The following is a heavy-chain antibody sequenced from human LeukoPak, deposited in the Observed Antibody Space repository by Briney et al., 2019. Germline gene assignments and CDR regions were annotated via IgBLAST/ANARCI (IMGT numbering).Heavy chain of an antibody. Sequence: GESLRLSCAASGFTFSSYAMSWVRQALGKGLEWVSAISGSGGSTYYADSVKGRFTISRDNSKNTLYLQMNSLRAEDTAVYYCAKDRVYCSSTSCYPYYFDYWGQGTLVTVSS. CDR1: GFTFSSYA. V-gene: IGHV3-23*01. J-gene: IGHJ4*02. CDR2: ISGSGGST. CDR3: AKDRVYCSSTSCYPYYFDY. D-gene: IGHD2-2*01.